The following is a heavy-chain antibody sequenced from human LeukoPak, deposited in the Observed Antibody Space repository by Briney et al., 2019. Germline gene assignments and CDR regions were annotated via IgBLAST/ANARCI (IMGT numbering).Heavy chain of an antibody. CDR3: AREDIVVVPAAIWAGFDP. V-gene: IGHV3-7*01. J-gene: IGHJ5*02. CDR1: GFTFSSYW. Sequence: GWSLRLSCAASGFTFSSYWMSWVRQAPGKGLEWVANIKQDGSEKYYGDSVKGRFTISRDNAKSSLYLQMNSLRAEDTAVYYCAREDIVVVPAAIWAGFDPWGQGTLVTVSS. D-gene: IGHD2-2*02. CDR2: IKQDGSEK.